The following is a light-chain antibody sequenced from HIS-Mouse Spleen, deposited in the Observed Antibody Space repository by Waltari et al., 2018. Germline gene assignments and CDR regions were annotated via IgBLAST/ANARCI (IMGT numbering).Light chain of an antibody. J-gene: IGLJ1*01. CDR3: CSYAGSSTSV. CDR2: EGS. Sequence: QSALTQPASVSGSPGQSITISCTGTSSDVGSYNLVSWYQQHQGKAPKLMIYEGSKRPSGVSNRFSGSKSGNTASLTISGLQAEDEADYYCCSYAGSSTSVFGTGTKVTVL. CDR1: SSDVGSYNL. V-gene: IGLV2-23*01.